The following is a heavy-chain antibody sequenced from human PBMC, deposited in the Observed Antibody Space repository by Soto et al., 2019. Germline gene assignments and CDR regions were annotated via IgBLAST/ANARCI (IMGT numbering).Heavy chain of an antibody. V-gene: IGHV3-30-3*01. Sequence: QVQLVESGGGVVQPGRSLRLSCAASGFTFSSYAMHWVRQAPGKGLEWVAVKSYDGSNKYYADSVKGRFTISRDNSKNTLYLQMNSLRVEDTAVYYCASAPITVVTPYYFDYWGQGTLVTVSS. CDR3: ASAPITVVTPYYFDY. CDR1: GFTFSSYA. J-gene: IGHJ4*02. D-gene: IGHD2-21*02. CDR2: KSYDGSNK.